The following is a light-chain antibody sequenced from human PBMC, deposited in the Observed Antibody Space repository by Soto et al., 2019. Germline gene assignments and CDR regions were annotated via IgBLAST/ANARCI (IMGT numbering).Light chain of an antibody. V-gene: IGLV7-46*01. CDR1: TGAVTSGHY. CDR2: DTN. Sequence: QAVVTQEPSLTVSPGGTVTLTCGSSTGAVTSGHYPYWFQQKPGQAPRTLIYDTNNKHSWTPARFSGSLLGGKAALTLSGAQPEDEADYDCLVSYSGARIFGGGTKLTVL. J-gene: IGLJ2*01. CDR3: LVSYSGARI.